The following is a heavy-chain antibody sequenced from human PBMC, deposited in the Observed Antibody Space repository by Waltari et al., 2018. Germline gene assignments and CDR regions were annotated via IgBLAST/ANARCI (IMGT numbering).Heavy chain of an antibody. CDR3: GRIAFGDDGGYFQH. D-gene: IGHD4-17*01. CDR2: MQYRGST. Sequence: QLQLQESGPGLVKPSETLSLHCTVSGGSISTNYNWGWIRQPPGKGLEWMGNMQYRGSTFYNPSLKSRVTISLDTSKNQFSLRLSSVGAADTAVYFCGRIAFGDDGGYFQHWGQGTLVTVSS. J-gene: IGHJ1*01. CDR1: GGSISTNYN. V-gene: IGHV4-39*01.